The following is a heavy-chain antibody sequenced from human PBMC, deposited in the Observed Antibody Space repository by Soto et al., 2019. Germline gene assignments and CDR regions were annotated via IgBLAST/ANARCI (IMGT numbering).Heavy chain of an antibody. CDR1: GFTFSSYA. V-gene: IGHV3-23*01. J-gene: IGHJ4*02. Sequence: GGSLRLSCAASGFTFSSYAMSWVRQAPGKGLEWVSGISGSGGSTYYADSVKGRFTISRDNSKNTLYLQMDSLRAEDTAVYYCAKARGFVVLVAASADYWGQGTLVTVSS. CDR3: AKARGFVVLVAASADY. D-gene: IGHD2-15*01. CDR2: ISGSGGST.